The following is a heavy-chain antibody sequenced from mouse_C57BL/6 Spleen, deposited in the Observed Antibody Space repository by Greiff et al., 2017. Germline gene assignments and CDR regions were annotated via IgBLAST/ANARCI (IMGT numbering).Heavy chain of an antibody. Sequence: VMLVESGPGLVAPSQSLSITCTVSGFSLTSYGVDWVRQPPGKGLEWLGVIWGGGSTNYHSALMSRLSISKDNAERQVFLIMNSLQTDDTAMYYCAKHSSYDYDVDYYAMDYWGQGTSVTVSS. V-gene: IGHV2-9*01. CDR3: AKHSSYDYDVDYYAMDY. CDR1: GFSLTSYG. J-gene: IGHJ4*01. CDR2: IWGGGST. D-gene: IGHD2-4*01.